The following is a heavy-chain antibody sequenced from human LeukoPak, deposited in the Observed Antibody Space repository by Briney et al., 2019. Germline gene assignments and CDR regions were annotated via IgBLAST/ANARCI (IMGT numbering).Heavy chain of an antibody. CDR2: NYSGGST. Sequence: GGSLRLSCAASGFTFSTYSMNWVPQAPGRGLEWDSVNYSGGSTYYADSLKGRFTISRDNSKNTLYLQMNSLRSEDTAVYYCAREAVTRNYFDYWGQGTLVTVSS. CDR3: AREAVTRNYFDY. V-gene: IGHV3-53*01. D-gene: IGHD4-17*01. J-gene: IGHJ4*02. CDR1: GFTFSTYS.